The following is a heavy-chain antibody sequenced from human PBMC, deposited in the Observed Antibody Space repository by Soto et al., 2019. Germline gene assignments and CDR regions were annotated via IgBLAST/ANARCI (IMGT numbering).Heavy chain of an antibody. J-gene: IGHJ6*02. CDR2: IIPMFGTA. D-gene: IGHD2-15*01. V-gene: IGHV1-69*01. CDR1: GGTFSSYL. CDR3: ARDPQPSVLTGGISGYHGLDV. Sequence: QVQLVQSGAEVKKPGSSVKVSCKASGGTFSSYLISWVRQAPGQGLEWMGGIIPMFGTANYAQKFQGRVTITADESTSTAYMKLSSLRSEDTALYYCARDPQPSVLTGGISGYHGLDVWGQGTTVTVAS.